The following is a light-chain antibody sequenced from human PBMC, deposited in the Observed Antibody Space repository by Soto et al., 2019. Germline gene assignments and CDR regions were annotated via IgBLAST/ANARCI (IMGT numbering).Light chain of an antibody. CDR3: SSYGGSNTVV. J-gene: IGLJ2*01. V-gene: IGLV2-8*01. CDR1: SSDVGGYNY. Sequence: QSVLTQPPSASGSPGQSVTISCTGSSSDVGGYNYVSWYQQHPGKAPKLMIYEVSKRPSGVPDRLSGSKSGNPASLTVYGLQAEDEADYYCSSYGGSNTVVFGGGTKLTVL. CDR2: EVS.